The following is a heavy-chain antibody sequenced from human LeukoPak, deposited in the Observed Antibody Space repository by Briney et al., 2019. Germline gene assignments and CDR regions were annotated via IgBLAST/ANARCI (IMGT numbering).Heavy chain of an antibody. CDR3: AKSHSVEQRGYFDY. V-gene: IGHV3-23*01. Sequence: TGGSLRLSCAASGFTFSDYYMSWIRQAPGEGLEWVSSIANDGGSTYYADSVKGRFTISRDNSRNTVYLQMNSLRAEDMAVYYCAKSHSVEQRGYFDYWGQGTLVPVSS. J-gene: IGHJ4*02. CDR2: IANDGGST. D-gene: IGHD1/OR15-1a*01. CDR1: GFTFSDYY.